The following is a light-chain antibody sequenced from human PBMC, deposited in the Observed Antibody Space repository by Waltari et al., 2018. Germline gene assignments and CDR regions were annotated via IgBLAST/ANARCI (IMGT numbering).Light chain of an antibody. Sequence: DIQMTQSPSSLSASVGERLTITCRASQNIGHSLSWYRQKPGKAPNLLIYTTSNLQSGVPSRFSGSGSGTDFTLSISSLQLEDFATYYCQQTSRTPFTFGPGTKVDL. CDR3: QQTSRTPFT. V-gene: IGKV1-39*01. CDR1: QNIGHS. CDR2: TTS. J-gene: IGKJ3*01.